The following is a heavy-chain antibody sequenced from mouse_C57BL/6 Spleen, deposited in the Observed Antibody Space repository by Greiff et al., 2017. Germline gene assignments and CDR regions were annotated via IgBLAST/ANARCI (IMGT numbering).Heavy chain of an antibody. J-gene: IGHJ1*03. D-gene: IGHD1-1*01. CDR1: GYTFTSYW. Sequence: QVQLQQPGAELVKPGASVKLSCKASGYTFTSYWMHWVKQRPGQGLEWIGMIHPNSGSTNYNEKFKSKATLTVDKSSSTAYMQLSSLTSEDSAVYYCAPDYYGSSYWYFDVWGTGTTVTVSS. CDR2: IHPNSGST. V-gene: IGHV1-64*01. CDR3: APDYYGSSYWYFDV.